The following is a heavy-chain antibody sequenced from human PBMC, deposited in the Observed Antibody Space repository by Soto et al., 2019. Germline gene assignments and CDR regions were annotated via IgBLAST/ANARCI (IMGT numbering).Heavy chain of an antibody. CDR1: GFTFSRYW. CDR2: INEDGTEK. J-gene: IGHJ4*02. Sequence: EVRLVESGGGLVQPGGSLRLSCTASGFTFSRYWMSWVRQAPGGGLKWVASINEDGTEKYYVDSEKGRLIISRDNAKKSLFLQMESLRAEDTAIYYCVTYYGFGYYWADCWGQGTVVTVSA. V-gene: IGHV3-7*01. CDR3: VTYYGFGYYWADC. D-gene: IGHD3-3*01.